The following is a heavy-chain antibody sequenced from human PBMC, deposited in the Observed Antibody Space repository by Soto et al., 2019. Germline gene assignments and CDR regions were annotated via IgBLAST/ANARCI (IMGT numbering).Heavy chain of an antibody. V-gene: IGHV4-39*01. CDR1: GGSISSSSYY. CDR3: ARHVAILYSGYAVAAGWFDP. D-gene: IGHD5-12*01. J-gene: IGHJ5*02. Sequence: SETLSLTCTVSGGSISSSSYYWGWIRQPPGKGLEWIGSIYYSGSTYYNPSLKSRVTISVDTSKNQFSLKLSSVTAADTAVYYCARHVAILYSGYAVAAGWFDPWGQGTLVTVSS. CDR2: IYYSGST.